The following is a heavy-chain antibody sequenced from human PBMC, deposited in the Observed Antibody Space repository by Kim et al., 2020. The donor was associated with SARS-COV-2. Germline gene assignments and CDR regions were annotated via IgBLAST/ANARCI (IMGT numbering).Heavy chain of an antibody. CDR2: ISSSSSYI. Sequence: GGSLRLSCAASGFTFSSYSMNWVRQAPGKGLEWVSSISSSSSYIYYADSVKGRFTISRDNAKNSLYLQMNSLRAEDTAVYYCARVGAAAGIRSAFDIWGQGTMVTVSS. CDR1: GFTFSSYS. V-gene: IGHV3-21*01. J-gene: IGHJ3*02. D-gene: IGHD6-13*01. CDR3: ARVGAAAGIRSAFDI.